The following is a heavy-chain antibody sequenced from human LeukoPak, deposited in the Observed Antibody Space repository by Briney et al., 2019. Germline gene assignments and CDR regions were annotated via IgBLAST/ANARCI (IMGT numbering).Heavy chain of an antibody. CDR2: ISAYNGNT. D-gene: IGHD6-19*01. CDR3: ARFGLGRHIEVAGIPFDI. CDR1: GYSFTSNV. J-gene: IGHJ3*02. Sequence: ASVKVSCKASGYSFTSNVISWVRQAPGQGLEWMGWISAYNGNTNYAQKLQGRVTMTTDTSTSTAYMELRSLRSDDTAVYYCARFGLGRHIEVAGIPFDIWGQGTMVTVSS. V-gene: IGHV1-18*01.